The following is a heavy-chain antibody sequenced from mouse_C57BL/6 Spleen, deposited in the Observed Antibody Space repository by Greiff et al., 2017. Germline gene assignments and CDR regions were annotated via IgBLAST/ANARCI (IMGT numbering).Heavy chain of an antibody. CDR2: ISSGGSYT. J-gene: IGHJ3*01. CDR3: ARRRGAFAY. V-gene: IGHV5-6*01. CDR1: GFTFSSYG. Sequence: EVQLKESGGDLVKPGGSLKLSCAASGFTFSSYGMSWVRQTPDKRLEWVATISSGGSYTYYPDSVKGRFTISRDNAKNTLYLQMSSLKSEDTAMYYCARRRGAFAYWGQGTLVTVSA.